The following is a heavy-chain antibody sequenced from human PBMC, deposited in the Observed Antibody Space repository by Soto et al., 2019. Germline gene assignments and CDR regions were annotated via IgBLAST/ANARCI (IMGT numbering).Heavy chain of an antibody. CDR2: IIPIFGTA. CDR1: GGTFSSYA. D-gene: IGHD6-13*01. V-gene: IGHV1-69*13. J-gene: IGHJ4*02. CDR3: ARDPGSSSWYAPHFDY. Sequence: GXSVKVSCKASGGTFSSYAISWVRQAPGQGLEWMGGIIPIFGTANYARKFQGRVTITADESTSTAYMELSSLRSEDTAVYYCARDPGSSSWYAPHFDYWGQGTLVTVSS.